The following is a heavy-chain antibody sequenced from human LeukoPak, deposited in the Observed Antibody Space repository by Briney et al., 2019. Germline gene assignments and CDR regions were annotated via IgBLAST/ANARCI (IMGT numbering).Heavy chain of an antibody. V-gene: IGHV4-31*03. CDR2: IYYSGNT. CDR3: ARVLSGGFGTXXXVDY. Sequence: SETLSLTCTVSGGSINSGAYYWSWIRQHPGKGLEWIGYIYYSGNTYYNPSLKSRLIISVDMSKNQFSLKLSSVTAADTAVYYCARVLSGGFGTXXXVDYWGQGILVTVSS. D-gene: IGHD1-7*01. J-gene: IGHJ4*02. CDR1: GGSINSGAYY.